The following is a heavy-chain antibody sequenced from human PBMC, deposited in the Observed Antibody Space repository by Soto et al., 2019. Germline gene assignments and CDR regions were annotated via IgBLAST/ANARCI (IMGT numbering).Heavy chain of an antibody. J-gene: IGHJ4*02. D-gene: IGHD2-15*01. CDR2: ISSSSSYI. CDR1: GFTFSSYS. V-gene: IGHV3-21*01. CDR3: ARATGYCSGGSCRRLDY. Sequence: EVQLVESGGGLVKPGRSLRLSCAASGFTFSSYSMNWVRQAPGKGLEWVSSISSSSSYIYYADSVKGRFTISRDNAKNSLYLQMNSLRAEDTAVYYCARATGYCSGGSCRRLDYWGQGTLVTVSS.